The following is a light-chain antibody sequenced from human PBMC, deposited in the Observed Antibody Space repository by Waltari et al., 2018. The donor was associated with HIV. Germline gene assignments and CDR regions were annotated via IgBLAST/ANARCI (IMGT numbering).Light chain of an antibody. CDR3: QQSYSSPLT. V-gene: IGKV1-39*01. CDR2: GAS. Sequence: DIQMTQSPSSLSASVGDRVTITCRASQTINGNLNWYQQIPGKAPKLLIFGASTLQSGVPSRFRGGGSGTDFTLTITSLQPDDFATYFCQQSYSSPLTFGPGTKVDIK. CDR1: QTINGN. J-gene: IGKJ3*01.